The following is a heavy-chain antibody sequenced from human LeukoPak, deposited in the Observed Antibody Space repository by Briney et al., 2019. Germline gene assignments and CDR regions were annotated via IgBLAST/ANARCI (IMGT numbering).Heavy chain of an antibody. CDR1: GFTLSSYS. CDR3: ARALDY. CDR2: ISSSSSNI. Sequence: GGSLRLSCAASGFTLSSYSMNWVRQAPGKGLEWVSYISSSSSNIYYADSVKGRFTISRDNAKNSLYLQVNSLRDEDTAVYYCARALDYWGQGTLVTVSS. V-gene: IGHV3-48*02. J-gene: IGHJ4*02.